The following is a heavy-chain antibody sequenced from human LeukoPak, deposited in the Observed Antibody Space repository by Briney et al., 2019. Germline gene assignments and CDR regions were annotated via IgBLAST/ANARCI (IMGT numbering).Heavy chain of an antibody. CDR2: INPNSGGT. CDR1: GYTFTGYY. Sequence: ASVKVSCRASGYTFTGYYMHWVRQAPGQGLEWMGWINPNSGGTNYAQKFQGRVTMTRDTSISTAYMELSRLRSDDTAVYYCARVEPSGSYSTNPGLLDYWGQGTLVTVSS. D-gene: IGHD1-26*01. J-gene: IGHJ4*02. CDR3: ARVEPSGSYSTNPGLLDY. V-gene: IGHV1-2*02.